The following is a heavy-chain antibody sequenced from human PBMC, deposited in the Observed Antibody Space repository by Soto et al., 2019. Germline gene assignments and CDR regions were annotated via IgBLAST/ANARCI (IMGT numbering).Heavy chain of an antibody. CDR1: GGSISSSSYY. V-gene: IGHV4-39*01. Sequence: QLQLQESGPGLVKPSETLSLTCTVSGGSISSSSYYWGWIRQPPGKGLEWIGSIYYSGSTYYNPSLKSRVTISVDTSKNQFSLKLSSVTAADTAVYYCAAMGKNYDFWSGYYISRFDPWGQGTLVTVSS. CDR3: AAMGKNYDFWSGYYISRFDP. D-gene: IGHD3-3*01. CDR2: IYYSGST. J-gene: IGHJ5*02.